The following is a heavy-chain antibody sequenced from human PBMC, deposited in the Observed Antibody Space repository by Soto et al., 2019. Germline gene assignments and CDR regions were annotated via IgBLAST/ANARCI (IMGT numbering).Heavy chain of an antibody. V-gene: IGHV3-15*01. D-gene: IGHD3-10*01. CDR3: TTRQVDYGSGTLDY. CDR2: IKSKTDGGTT. CDR1: GFTFSNAW. J-gene: IGHJ4*02. Sequence: EVQLVESGGGLVKPGGSLRLSCVASGFTFSNAWMNWVRQAPGKGLEWVGRIKSKTDGGTTDYAAPVKGRFTISRDDSKNTLYLQMNSLKTEDTAVYYCTTRQVDYGSGTLDYWGQGTLVTVSS.